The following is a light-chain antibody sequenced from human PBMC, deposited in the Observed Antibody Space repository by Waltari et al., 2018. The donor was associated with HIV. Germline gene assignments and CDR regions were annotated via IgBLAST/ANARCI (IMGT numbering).Light chain of an antibody. V-gene: IGLV1-40*01. CDR3: HAYDSSVSGWV. J-gene: IGLJ3*02. CDR2: GNN. CDR1: SSHIGAGYD. Sequence: QSVLTQPPSVSGAPGQRVTISCTGPSSHIGAGYDGHWYQQLPGTAPKLLIWGNNNPPSAVPDRFSASKSGTSASLSITGLQAEDAADYYCHAYDSSVSGWVFGGGPKRTVL.